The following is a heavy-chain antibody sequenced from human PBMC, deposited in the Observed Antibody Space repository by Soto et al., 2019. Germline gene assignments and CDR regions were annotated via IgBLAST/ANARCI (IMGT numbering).Heavy chain of an antibody. D-gene: IGHD5-12*01. J-gene: IGHJ4*02. CDR3: ARAPTRPGQHNRERDGYNLYFDY. CDR2: IIPIVGTA. CDR1: GGTFISYS. Sequence: QVQLVHAGAEVKKPGSSVKVSCKASGGTFISYSISCVRQAPGQVLEWMGGIIPIVGTANYAQKFQVRVTITEDEYKTTADMELSSLRSEDTAVYYCARAPTRPGQHNRERDGYNLYFDYWGQGTLVTVSS. V-gene: IGHV1-69*12.